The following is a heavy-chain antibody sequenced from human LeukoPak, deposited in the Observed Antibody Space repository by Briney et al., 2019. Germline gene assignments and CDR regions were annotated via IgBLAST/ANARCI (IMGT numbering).Heavy chain of an antibody. V-gene: IGHV4-59*06. CDR2: IHYSGST. J-gene: IGHJ3*01. D-gene: IGHD3-22*01. Sequence: PSETLSLTCTVSGGSISGYYWSWIRQPPGKGLGWTGYIHYSGSTYYNPSLKSRVTISVDTSKNQFSLKLSSVTAADTAVHYCARNFDSYNAFDVWGQGTMVTVSS. CDR3: ARNFDSYNAFDV. CDR1: GGSISGYY.